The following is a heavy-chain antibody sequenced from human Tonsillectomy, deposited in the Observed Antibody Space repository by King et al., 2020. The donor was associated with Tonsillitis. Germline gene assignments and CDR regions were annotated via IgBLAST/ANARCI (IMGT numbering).Heavy chain of an antibody. V-gene: IGHV3-64D*06. CDR2: ISSNGGST. Sequence: QLVQSGGGLVQPGGSLRLSCSASGFTFSSYGMHWVRQAPGKGLEYVSAISSNGGSTYYADSVKGRFTISRDNSKNTLYLQMSSLRDEDTAVYYCVKAASYYDSSGYYHYWGQGTLVTVSS. CDR1: GFTFSSYG. CDR3: VKAASYYDSSGYYHY. D-gene: IGHD3-22*01. J-gene: IGHJ4*02.